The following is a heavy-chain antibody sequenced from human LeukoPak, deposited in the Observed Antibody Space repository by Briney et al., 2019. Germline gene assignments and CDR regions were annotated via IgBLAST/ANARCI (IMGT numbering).Heavy chain of an antibody. CDR2: IKQDGSEK. CDR1: GFSFSSYS. CDR3: VKEPPAGYSYGYGY. V-gene: IGHV3-7*01. Sequence: GGSLRLSCAASGFSFSSYSMNWARQAPGKGLEWVANIKQDGSEKYYVDSVKGRFTISRDNAKNSLYLQMNSLRAEDTAVYYCVKEPPAGYSYGYGYWGQGTLVTVS. J-gene: IGHJ4*02. D-gene: IGHD5-18*01.